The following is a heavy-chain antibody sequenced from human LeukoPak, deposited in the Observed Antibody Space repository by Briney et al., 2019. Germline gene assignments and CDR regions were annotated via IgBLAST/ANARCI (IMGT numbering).Heavy chain of an antibody. CDR1: GFTFTSFS. CDR2: INTVATYI. D-gene: IGHD3-22*01. CDR3: ARLRRNGDSGGFYYYYDY. J-gene: IGHJ4*02. V-gene: IGHV3-21*01. Sequence: PGGSLRLSCAASGFTFTSFSFNWVRQAPGKGLDWVSSINTVATYIYYADSVRGRFTISRDNAKNSVYLQMDSLRAEDTGVYYCARLRRNGDSGGFYYYYDYWGQGTLVTVSS.